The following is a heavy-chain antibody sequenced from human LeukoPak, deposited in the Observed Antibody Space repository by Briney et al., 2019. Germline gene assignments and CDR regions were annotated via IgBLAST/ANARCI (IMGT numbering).Heavy chain of an antibody. V-gene: IGHV4-34*01. D-gene: IGHD2/OR15-2a*01. CDR1: GGSFSGYY. Sequence: PSETLSLTPALYGGSFSGYYWSWIRQPPGGGLEWIGEIKHSGSTQYNPPLKSRVTISVDTPKNQFSLKLSSVTAADTAVYYCARFPQLSRLSKSSHFDYWGQGTLVTVSS. CDR3: ARFPQLSRLSKSSHFDY. J-gene: IGHJ4*02. CDR2: IKHSGST.